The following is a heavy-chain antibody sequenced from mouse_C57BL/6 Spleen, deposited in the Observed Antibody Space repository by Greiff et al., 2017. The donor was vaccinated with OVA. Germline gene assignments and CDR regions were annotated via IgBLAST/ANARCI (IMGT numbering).Heavy chain of an antibody. CDR3: ARREIYYGNYVDY. J-gene: IGHJ2*01. V-gene: IGHV1-26*01. Sequence: VQLKQSGPELVKPGASVKISCKASGYTFTDYYMNWVKQSHGKSLEWIGDINPNNGGTSYNQKFKGKATLTVDKSSSTAYMELRSLTSEDSAVYYCARREIYYGNYVDYWGQGTTLTVSS. CDR2: INPNNGGT. CDR1: GYTFTDYY. D-gene: IGHD2-1*01.